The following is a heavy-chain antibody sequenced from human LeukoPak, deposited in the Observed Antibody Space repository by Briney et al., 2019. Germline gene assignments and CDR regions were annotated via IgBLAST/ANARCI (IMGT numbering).Heavy chain of an antibody. V-gene: IGHV1-8*01. CDR2: MNPNSGNT. CDR1: GYTFTSYD. Sequence: ASVKVSCKASGYTFTSYDINWVRQATGQGLEWMGWMNPNSGNTGYAQKFQGRVTMTRNTSISTAYMELSSLRSEDTAVYFCAGGTRYCSGGSCYSGLGVYWGQGTLVTVSS. D-gene: IGHD2-15*01. CDR3: AGGTRYCSGGSCYSGLGVY. J-gene: IGHJ4*02.